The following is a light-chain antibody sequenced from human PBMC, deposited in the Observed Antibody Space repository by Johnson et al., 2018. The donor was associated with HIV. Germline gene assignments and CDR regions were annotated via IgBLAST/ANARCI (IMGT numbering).Light chain of an antibody. Sequence: SVLTQPPSVSAAPGQKVTISCSGSSSNIGNNYVSWYQQLPGTAPKLLIYDNNKRPSGIPDRFFGSKSGTSATLGIIELQTGDEADYYCGTWDSSLSAYVFGTGTKVTVL. CDR2: DNN. CDR1: SSNIGNNY. J-gene: IGLJ1*01. V-gene: IGLV1-51*01. CDR3: GTWDSSLSAYV.